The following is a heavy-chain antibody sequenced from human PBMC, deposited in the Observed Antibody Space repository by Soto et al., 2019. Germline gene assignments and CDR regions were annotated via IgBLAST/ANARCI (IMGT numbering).Heavy chain of an antibody. CDR1: GFTVSSKY. J-gene: IGHJ6*02. CDR3: VRDDVFCAGGRSYGVPSDV. CDR2: IQSVGPT. V-gene: IGHV3-66*01. Sequence: PGGSRRLSCAASGFTVSSKYMSCVRQAPGKGLEWVSLIQSVGPTYYADSVKGRFTISRDTSENTVHLQMDSLIAEDSAVYYCVRDDVFCAGGRSYGVPSDVWGQGTTVTVSS. D-gene: IGHD2-15*01.